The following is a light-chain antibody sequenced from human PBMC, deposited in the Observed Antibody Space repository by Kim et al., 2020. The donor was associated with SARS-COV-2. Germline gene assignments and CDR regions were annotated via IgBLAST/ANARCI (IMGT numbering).Light chain of an antibody. CDR1: QRVSAY. J-gene: IGKJ4*01. CDR2: DAS. CDR3: QQRLNWPLT. Sequence: LTQGDRATRSCRASQRVSAYFAWYQQKPGQPPRLLINDASTRATGIPMRFSGSGSGTDFTLTISSLEPEDFALDYCQQRLNWPLTFGGGTKVDIK. V-gene: IGKV3-11*01.